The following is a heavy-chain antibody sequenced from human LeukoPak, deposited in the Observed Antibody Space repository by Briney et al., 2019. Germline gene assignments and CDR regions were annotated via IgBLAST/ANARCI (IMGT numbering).Heavy chain of an antibody. D-gene: IGHD5-12*01. CDR1: GGSISSSNW. CDR3: ARRRYSGYERDRLDY. Sequence: PSGTLSLTCAVSGGSISSSNWWSWVRQPPGKGLEWIGEIYHSGSTNYNPSLKSRVTISVDTSKNKFSLKLSSVTAADTAVYYCARRRYSGYERDRLDYWGQGTLVTVSS. CDR2: IYHSGST. J-gene: IGHJ4*02. V-gene: IGHV4-4*02.